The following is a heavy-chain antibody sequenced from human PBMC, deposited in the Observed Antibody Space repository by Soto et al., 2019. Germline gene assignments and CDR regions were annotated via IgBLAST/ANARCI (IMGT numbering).Heavy chain of an antibody. J-gene: IGHJ6*02. CDR1: GFTFSSYS. Sequence: GGSLRFSCAASGFTFSSYSMNWVRQAPGKGLQWVSYISSSGSTTYYADSVRGRFTISRDNAKNSLYLQMNSLRDEDTAVYYCARPSKMYTSSSCGMDVWGQGTTVTVSS. CDR3: ARPSKMYTSSSCGMDV. CDR2: ISSSGSTT. D-gene: IGHD6-6*01. V-gene: IGHV3-48*02.